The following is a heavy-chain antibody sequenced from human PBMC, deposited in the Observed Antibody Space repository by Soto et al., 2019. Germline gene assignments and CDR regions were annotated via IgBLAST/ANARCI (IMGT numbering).Heavy chain of an antibody. CDR2: ISHSGSA. CDR3: ARHTVTLIDL. D-gene: IGHD4-17*01. Sequence: QVQLQESGPGLVKPSQTLSLTCTVSGGSFNIDYYYWTWIRQNPGKGLEWIGYISHSGSAYYNPSLKGRVFISVDPSKNQFSLNLSSVTAADTAVYYCARHTVTLIDLWGQGTLVTVSS. V-gene: IGHV4-31*03. J-gene: IGHJ5*02. CDR1: GGSFNIDYYY.